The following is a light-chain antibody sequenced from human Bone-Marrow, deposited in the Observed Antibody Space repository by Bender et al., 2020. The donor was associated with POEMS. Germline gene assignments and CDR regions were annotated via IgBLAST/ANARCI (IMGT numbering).Light chain of an antibody. Sequence: QSVLTQPPSASGTPGQRVTISCSGSSSNIGSNIVNWYQQVPGTAPKLLIYSNNQRPSGVPDRFSGSKSGASASLAIGGLQSEDEADYYCATWDDSLNGWVFGGGTKLTVL. V-gene: IGLV1-44*01. CDR2: SNN. J-gene: IGLJ3*02. CDR3: ATWDDSLNGWV. CDR1: SSNIGSNI.